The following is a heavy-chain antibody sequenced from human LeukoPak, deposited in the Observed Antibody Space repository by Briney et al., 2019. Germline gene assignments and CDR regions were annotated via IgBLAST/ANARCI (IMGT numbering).Heavy chain of an antibody. CDR3: AREVGDGYPWEGYYFDY. D-gene: IGHD5-24*01. J-gene: IGHJ4*02. CDR1: GFTFSSYS. Sequence: GGSLRLSCAASGFTFSSYSMNWVRQAPGKGLEWVSSISSSSSYIYYADSVKGRFTISRDNAKNSLYLQTNSLRAEDTAVYYCAREVGDGYPWEGYYFDYWGQGTLVTVSS. CDR2: ISSSSSYI. V-gene: IGHV3-21*01.